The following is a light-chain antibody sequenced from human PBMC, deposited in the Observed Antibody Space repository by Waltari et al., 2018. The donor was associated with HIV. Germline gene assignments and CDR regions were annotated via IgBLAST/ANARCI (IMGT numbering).Light chain of an antibody. CDR3: QSYDRSLNGYV. J-gene: IGLJ1*01. V-gene: IGLV1-40*01. CDR2: GSG. CDR1: SSNIRAGFD. Sequence: VLTHPPSVSGAPGPTVTIFCSGNSSNIRAGFDVQWYQQLSGTAPKRLIFGSGKRPSGVPRRFSGSKSGTSPSLAISGLQLEDEGDYYCQSYDRSLNGYVFGGGTKVIVL.